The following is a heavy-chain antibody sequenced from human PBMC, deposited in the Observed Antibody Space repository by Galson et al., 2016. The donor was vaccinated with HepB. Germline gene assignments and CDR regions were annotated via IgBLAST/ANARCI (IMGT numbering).Heavy chain of an antibody. CDR1: GFMFSNYA. Sequence: SLRLSCAATGFMFSNYAMSWVRQAPGKGLEWVSSISGSGGSTYYADSVTGRFTISRDNSQNTLFVQMSNWRAEDTAGYYCVKDLEWGLLFGAKSYDAFDIWGQGTVVTVSS. V-gene: IGHV3-23*01. J-gene: IGHJ3*02. CDR3: VKDLEWGLLFGAKSYDAFDI. D-gene: IGHD1-26*01. CDR2: ISGSGGST.